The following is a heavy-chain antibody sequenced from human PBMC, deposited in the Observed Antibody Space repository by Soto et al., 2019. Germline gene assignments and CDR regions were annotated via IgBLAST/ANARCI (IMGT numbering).Heavy chain of an antibody. V-gene: IGHV4-59*01. D-gene: IGHD1-26*01. Sequence: SETLSLTCTVSGGSISSYYWSWIRQPPGKGLEWIGYIYYSGSTNYNPSLKSRVTISVDTSKNQFSLKLSSVTAADTAVYYCASNSGGYYDYFQHWGQGTLVTVSS. J-gene: IGHJ1*01. CDR2: IYYSGST. CDR1: GGSISSYY. CDR3: ASNSGGYYDYFQH.